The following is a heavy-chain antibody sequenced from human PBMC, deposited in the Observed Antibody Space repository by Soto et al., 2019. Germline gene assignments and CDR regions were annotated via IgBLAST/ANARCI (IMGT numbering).Heavy chain of an antibody. V-gene: IGHV4-59*04. CDR3: ARLIGNSWLDS. J-gene: IGHJ5*01. Sequence: SETLSLTCTVSGGCISSYYWSWIRQAPGKGLQWIGSIFYNGGSYYNPSLKSRISINPDTSNNQVSLQLNSVTPDDTAVYYCARLIGNSWLDSWGQGTLVTVSS. CDR1: GGCISSYY. D-gene: IGHD3-16*01. CDR2: IFYNGGS.